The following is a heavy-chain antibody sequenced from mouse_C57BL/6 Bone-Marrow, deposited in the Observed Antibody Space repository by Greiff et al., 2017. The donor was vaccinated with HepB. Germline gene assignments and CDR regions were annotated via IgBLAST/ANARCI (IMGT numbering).Heavy chain of an antibody. CDR3: ARGSMDGNYGMDY. CDR2: IDPNSGGT. V-gene: IGHV1-62-3*01. J-gene: IGHJ4*01. D-gene: IGHD2-1*01. Sequence: QVQLQQSGAELVRPGASVTLSSKASGYTFTSYWMHWVKQRPGRGLEWIGRIDPNSGGTKYNEKFKSKATLTVDKPSSTAYMQLSSLTSEDSVVYYCARGSMDGNYGMDYWGQGTSVTVSS. CDR1: GYTFTSYW.